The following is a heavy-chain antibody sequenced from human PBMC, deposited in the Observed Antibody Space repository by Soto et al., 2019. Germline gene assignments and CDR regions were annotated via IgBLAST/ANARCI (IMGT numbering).Heavy chain of an antibody. CDR1: GFSFSSYA. CDR2: ISASGGRT. CDR3: AKDPNGDYVGAFDI. Sequence: EVQLWESGGDLVQPGGSLRLSCAASGFSFSSYAMSWVRQAPGAGPEWVSGISASGGRTYYADSVKGRFTISRDKSKSTLYLQMDSLRAEDTALYYCAKDPNGDYVGAFDIWGRGTLVTVSS. D-gene: IGHD4-17*01. J-gene: IGHJ3*02. V-gene: IGHV3-23*01.